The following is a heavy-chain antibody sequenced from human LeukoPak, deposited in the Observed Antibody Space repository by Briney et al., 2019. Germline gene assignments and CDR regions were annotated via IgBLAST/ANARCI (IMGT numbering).Heavy chain of an antibody. CDR3: TRGPILLWIHNGMDV. CDR2: IRSKACGGKT. J-gene: IGHJ6*02. D-gene: IGHD2/OR15-2a*01. CDR1: GFIFGDHA. V-gene: IGHV3-49*04. Sequence: GGSLRLSCFASGFIFGDHAMSWVRQAPGKGLEWVGFIRSKACGGKTEYAASVEGRFTISRDDSRGIAYLQMNSLKTEDTAFYYCTRGPILLWIHNGMDVWGQGTTVTVSS.